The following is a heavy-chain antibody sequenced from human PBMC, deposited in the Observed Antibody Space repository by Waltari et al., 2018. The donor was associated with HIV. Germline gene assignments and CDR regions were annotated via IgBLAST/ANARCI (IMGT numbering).Heavy chain of an antibody. D-gene: IGHD1-7*01. CDR1: GYTFTDKD. J-gene: IGHJ4*02. CDR2: MNPNNGAT. V-gene: IGHV1-2*02. Sequence: QVQLVQSGAEVKKPGASVKASCPASGYTFTDKDFHWVRPAPGQGLEWMAWMNPNNGATFYAQKFQGRVTVTRDTSISTAYMDLSSLRSDDTAVYYCARVSITGTTWDYWGQGTLVTVSS. CDR3: ARVSITGTTWDY.